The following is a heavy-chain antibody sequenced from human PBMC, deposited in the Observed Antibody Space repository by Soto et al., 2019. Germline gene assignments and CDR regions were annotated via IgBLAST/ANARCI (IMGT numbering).Heavy chain of an antibody. Sequence: QVQLVQSGAEVKKPGASVKVSCKASGYTFTSYYMHWVRQAPGQGLEWMATINPSGDRLTYAQKFQDRVTLTRDTPTSTAYMELSSLRSDDTAVYYCARTLSDSGVSYWGQGTLVTVSS. CDR3: ARTLSDSGVSY. V-gene: IGHV1-46*03. CDR1: GYTFTSYY. CDR2: INPSGDRL. D-gene: IGHD6-19*01. J-gene: IGHJ4*02.